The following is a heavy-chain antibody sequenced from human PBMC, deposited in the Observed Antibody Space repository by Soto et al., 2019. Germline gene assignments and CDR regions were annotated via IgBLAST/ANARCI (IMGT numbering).Heavy chain of an antibody. D-gene: IGHD3-9*01. J-gene: IGHJ5*02. CDR2: ISAYNGNT. CDR1: GYTFTSYG. V-gene: IGHV1-18*01. CDR3: ARVPNIFDWSTRYTWFDP. Sequence: QVQLVQSGAEVKKPGASVKVSCKASGYTFTSYGISWVRQAPGQGLEWMGWISAYNGNTNYAQKLQGRDTMTTDTSTSAAYMELRSLRSDAAAVYYCARVPNIFDWSTRYTWFDPWGQGTLVTVSS.